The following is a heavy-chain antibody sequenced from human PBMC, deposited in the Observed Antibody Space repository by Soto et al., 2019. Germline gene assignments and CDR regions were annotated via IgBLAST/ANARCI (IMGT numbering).Heavy chain of an antibody. CDR3: ARQRMGYSSWYIDY. V-gene: IGHV3-74*01. CDR2: INSDGSST. D-gene: IGHD6-13*01. Sequence: GGSLRLSCAASGFTFSSYWMHWVRQAPGKGLVWVSRINSDGSSTSYADSVKGRFTISGDNAKNWLYLQMNSLGAEDTAVYYCARQRMGYSSWYIDYWGQGTLVTVSS. CDR1: GFTFSSYW. J-gene: IGHJ4*02.